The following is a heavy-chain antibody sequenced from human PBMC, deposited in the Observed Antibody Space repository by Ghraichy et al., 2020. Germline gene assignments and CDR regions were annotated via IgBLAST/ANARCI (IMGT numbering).Heavy chain of an antibody. Sequence: SETLSLTCTVSGGSIRSYYWSWIRQPPGKGLEWIGYIYYSGSTNYNPSLKSRVTISVDTSKNQFSLKLSSVTAADTAVYYCARVEDDSSSGWTYYFDYWGQGTLVTVSS. CDR2: IYYSGST. V-gene: IGHV4-59*01. D-gene: IGHD6-19*01. CDR3: ARVEDDSSSGWTYYFDY. J-gene: IGHJ4*02. CDR1: GGSIRSYY.